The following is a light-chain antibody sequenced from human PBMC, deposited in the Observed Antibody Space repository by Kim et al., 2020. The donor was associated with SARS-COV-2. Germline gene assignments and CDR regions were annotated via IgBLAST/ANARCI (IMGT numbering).Light chain of an antibody. CDR2: EVS. CDR1: SSDVGGYNY. Sequence: QSALTQPPSASGSPGQSVTISCTGTSSDVGGYNYVSWYQQHPGKAPKLMIYEVSKRPSGVPDRFSGSKSGNTASLTVSGLQAEDEGYYYCSSYAGTFYVFGTGTKVTVL. V-gene: IGLV2-8*01. CDR3: SSYAGTFYV. J-gene: IGLJ1*01.